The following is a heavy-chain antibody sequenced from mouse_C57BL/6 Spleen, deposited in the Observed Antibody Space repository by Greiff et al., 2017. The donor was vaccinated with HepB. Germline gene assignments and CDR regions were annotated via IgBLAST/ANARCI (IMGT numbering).Heavy chain of an antibody. J-gene: IGHJ1*03. D-gene: IGHD1-1*01. CDR1: GYSITSGYY. Sequence: EVQRVESGPGLVKPSQSLSLTCSVTGYSITSGYYWNWIRQFPGNKLEWMGYISYDGSNNYNPSLKNRISITRDTSKNQFFLKLNSVTTEDTATYYWARDLLLLRDGYFDVWGTGTTVTVSS. CDR2: ISYDGSN. CDR3: ARDLLLLRDGYFDV. V-gene: IGHV3-6*01.